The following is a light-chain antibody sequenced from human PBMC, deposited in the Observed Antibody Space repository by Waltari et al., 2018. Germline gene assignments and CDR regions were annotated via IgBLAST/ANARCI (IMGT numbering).Light chain of an antibody. CDR1: SSDVGGYNY. V-gene: IGLV2-14*01. J-gene: IGLJ1*01. CDR2: EVS. Sequence: SAPSQPASVSGSPGQSITISCTGSSSDVGGYNYVSWYQQHPGKAPKLLIYEVSNRPSGISNRFSASKSGNTASLTISGLQAEDEADYYCSSYTTSSAPGVFGTGTRVTVL. CDR3: SSYTTSSAPGV.